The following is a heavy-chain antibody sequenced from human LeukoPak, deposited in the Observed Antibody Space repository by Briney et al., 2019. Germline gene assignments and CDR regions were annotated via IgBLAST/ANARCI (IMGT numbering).Heavy chain of an antibody. Sequence: ASVKVSCKASGYTFTGYYIHWVRQAPGQGLEWMGWINPNGGGTNYAQKFQGRVTMTRDTSISTAYMELSRLRSDDTAVYYCARSGGSRGNWFDPWGQGTLVTVSS. CDR3: ARSGGSRGNWFDP. D-gene: IGHD2-15*01. V-gene: IGHV1-2*02. J-gene: IGHJ5*02. CDR1: GYTFTGYY. CDR2: INPNGGGT.